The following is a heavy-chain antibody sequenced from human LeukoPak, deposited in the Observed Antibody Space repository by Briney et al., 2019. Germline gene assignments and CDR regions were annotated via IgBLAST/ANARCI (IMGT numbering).Heavy chain of an antibody. Sequence: PGGSLRLSCAASGFTFSSYWMSWVRQAPGKGLEWVANIKHDGSEKYYVDSVKGRFTISRDNAKNSLYLQMNSLRAEDTAVYYCARENSGPYFDYWGQGTLVTVSS. V-gene: IGHV3-7*01. D-gene: IGHD1-26*01. CDR2: IKHDGSEK. CDR3: ARENSGPYFDY. J-gene: IGHJ4*02. CDR1: GFTFSSYW.